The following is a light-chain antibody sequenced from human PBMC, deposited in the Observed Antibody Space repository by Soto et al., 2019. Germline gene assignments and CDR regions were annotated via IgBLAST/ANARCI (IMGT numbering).Light chain of an antibody. CDR2: EVR. CDR3: SSYTSSITYV. Sequence: QSALAQPASVSGSPGQSITISCTGSTSDVGAYNYVSWYKHHPGKAPKLMIYEVRNRPSGVSNRFSGSKSGNTASLTISGLQTEDEADYYCSSYTSSITYVFGTGTKVTV. J-gene: IGLJ1*01. V-gene: IGLV2-14*01. CDR1: TSDVGAYNY.